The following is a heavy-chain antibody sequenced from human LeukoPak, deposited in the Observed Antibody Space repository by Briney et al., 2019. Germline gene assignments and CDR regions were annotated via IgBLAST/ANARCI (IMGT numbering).Heavy chain of an antibody. CDR3: AKSQPSAISWFDP. D-gene: IGHD2-2*02. V-gene: IGHV3-23*01. CDR2: VSGSGESI. J-gene: IGHJ5*02. Sequence: GESLKISCAASGFTFGSYAMNWVRHAPGKGLEWVSAVSGSGESIYYADSVRGRFTISRDNSKNTLYLQMNSLRAEDTAVCYCAKSQPSAISWFDPWGQGTLVTVSS. CDR1: GFTFGSYA.